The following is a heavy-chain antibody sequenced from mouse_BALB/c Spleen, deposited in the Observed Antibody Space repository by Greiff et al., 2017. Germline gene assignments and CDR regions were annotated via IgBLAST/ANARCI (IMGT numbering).Heavy chain of an antibody. Sequence: EVKLEESGGGLVKPGGSLKLSCAASGFTFSSYAMSWVRQSPEKRLEWVAEISSGGSYTYYPDTVTGRFTISRDNAKNTLYLEMSSLRSEDTAMYYCARGDSNYGFDYWGQGTTLTVSS. V-gene: IGHV5-9-4*01. J-gene: IGHJ2*01. D-gene: IGHD2-5*01. CDR3: ARGDSNYGFDY. CDR1: GFTFSSYA. CDR2: ISSGGSYT.